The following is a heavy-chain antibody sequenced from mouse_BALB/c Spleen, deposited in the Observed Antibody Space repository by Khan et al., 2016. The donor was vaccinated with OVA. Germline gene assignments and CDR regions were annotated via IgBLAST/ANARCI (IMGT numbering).Heavy chain of an antibody. CDR2: INPTSGYT. J-gene: IGHJ2*01. V-gene: IGHV1-7*01. CDR1: GYTFTTYW. Sequence: QVQLKQSGAELAKPGASVKMSCKASGYTFTTYWMHWVKQRPGQGLEWIGYINPTSGYTDYNEKFKDRATLSADKSSSTAYMQLSSLTSEDSAIYYCRRDSIDYWGKGTTRTVSS. CDR3: RRDSIDY.